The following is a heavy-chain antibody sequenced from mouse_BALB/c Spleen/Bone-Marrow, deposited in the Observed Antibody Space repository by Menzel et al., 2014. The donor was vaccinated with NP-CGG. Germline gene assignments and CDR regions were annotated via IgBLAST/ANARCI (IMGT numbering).Heavy chain of an antibody. CDR1: GFAFSSYD. Sequence: EVMLVESGGGLVKPGGSLKLSCAASGFAFSSYDMSWVRQTPEKRLEWVAYISSGSGSTYYPDTVKGRFTISRDNAKNTLYLQMSSLKSEDTAMYYCARHEDGYYDAMDYWGQGTSVTVSS. CDR2: ISSGSGST. V-gene: IGHV5-12-1*01. CDR3: ARHEDGYYDAMDY. D-gene: IGHD2-3*01. J-gene: IGHJ4*01.